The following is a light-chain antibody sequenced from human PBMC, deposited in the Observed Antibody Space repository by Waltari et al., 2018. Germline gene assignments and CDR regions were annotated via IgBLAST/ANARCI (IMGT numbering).Light chain of an antibody. V-gene: IGKV3-15*01. CDR1: QSVGTK. CDR2: GAS. Sequence: EIVMTQSPVTLSVSPGERATLSCRASQSVGTKFAWYQQKPGPAPRLLIYGASTRATGIAARFSGSGSGTEFTLTISSLQSEDFAIYYCQQYNLWPWTFDQGTKVDIK. CDR3: QQYNLWPWT. J-gene: IGKJ1*01.